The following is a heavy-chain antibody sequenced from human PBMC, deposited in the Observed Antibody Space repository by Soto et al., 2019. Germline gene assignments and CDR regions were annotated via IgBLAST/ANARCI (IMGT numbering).Heavy chain of an antibody. Sequence: PSETLSLTCTVSGGSISSYYWSWIRQPPGKGLEWIAYIFDSGNANYNPSLKRRVTISVDTSKNQFSLKLTSVTAADTAVYYCARHRRTTVAKFYFDNWGQGALVTVSS. D-gene: IGHD4-4*01. V-gene: IGHV4-59*08. CDR3: ARHRRTTVAKFYFDN. CDR1: GGSISSYY. J-gene: IGHJ4*02. CDR2: IFDSGNA.